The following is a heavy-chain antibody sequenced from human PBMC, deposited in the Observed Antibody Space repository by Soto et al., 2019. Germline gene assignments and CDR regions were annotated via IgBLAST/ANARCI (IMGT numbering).Heavy chain of an antibody. CDR2: INPNSGGT. V-gene: IGHV1-2*02. J-gene: IGHJ4*02. D-gene: IGHD3-22*01. CDR3: ARVKYYYDSSGPGHY. CDR1: GYTFTGYY. Sequence: VASVKVSCKASGYTFTGYYMHWVRQAPGQGLEWMGWINPNSGGTNYAQKFQGRVTMTRDTSISTAYMELSRLRSDDTAVYYCARVKYYYDSSGPGHYPGQATLVTV.